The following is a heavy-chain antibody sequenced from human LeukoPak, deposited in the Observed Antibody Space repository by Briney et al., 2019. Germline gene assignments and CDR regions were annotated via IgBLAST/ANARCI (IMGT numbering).Heavy chain of an antibody. Sequence: SGGSLRLSCTASGFSFSNYGMHWVRQAPGKGLEWITVISYDGSNEYYADSVKGRFTISRDNSKITLYLQMNSLRAEDTAVYYCVKGYYDFDYWGQGTLVTVSS. CDR3: VKGYYDFDY. CDR1: GFSFSNYG. D-gene: IGHD3-3*01. J-gene: IGHJ4*02. CDR2: ISYDGSNE. V-gene: IGHV3-30*18.